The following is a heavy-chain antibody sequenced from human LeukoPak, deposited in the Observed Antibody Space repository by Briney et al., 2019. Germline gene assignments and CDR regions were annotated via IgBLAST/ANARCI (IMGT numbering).Heavy chain of an antibody. CDR2: IYYSGST. Sequence: PSETLSLTCTVSGGSISSYYWSWIRQPPGKGLEWIGYIYYSGSTNYNPSLKSRVTISVDTSKNQFSLKLSSVTAADTAVYYCARHADLPDYGDYLYYFDYWGQGTLVTVSS. CDR1: GGSISSYY. D-gene: IGHD4-17*01. J-gene: IGHJ4*02. CDR3: ARHADLPDYGDYLYYFDY. V-gene: IGHV4-59*08.